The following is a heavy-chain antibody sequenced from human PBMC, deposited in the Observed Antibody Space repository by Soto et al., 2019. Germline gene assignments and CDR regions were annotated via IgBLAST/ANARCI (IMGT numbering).Heavy chain of an antibody. D-gene: IGHD3-10*01. Sequence: GSLRPTCSASGFTFSSYGMHWVRQAPGKGLEWVAVIWYDGSYRYYADSVKGRFTISRDNSKNTLYLQMNSLTAEDTAVYYCATDQGITWGQGTLVTVYS. CDR1: GFTFSSYG. V-gene: IGHV3-33*01. CDR3: ATDQGIT. CDR2: IWYDGSYR. J-gene: IGHJ5*02.